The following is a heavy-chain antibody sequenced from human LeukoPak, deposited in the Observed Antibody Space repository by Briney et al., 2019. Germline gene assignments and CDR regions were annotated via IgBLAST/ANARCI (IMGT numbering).Heavy chain of an antibody. CDR1: KFTFNNYA. CDR3: ARDLRTGYTYGYPLDY. CDR2: INQDGSLK. J-gene: IGHJ4*02. Sequence: PGGSLRLSCLASKFTFNNYAMTWVRQAPGKGLEWVANINQDGSLKYYVDSVKGRFTISRDNAKNSLYLQVNSLRAEDTAVYSCARDLRTGYTYGYPLDYWGQGTLVTVSS. D-gene: IGHD5-18*01. V-gene: IGHV3-7*01.